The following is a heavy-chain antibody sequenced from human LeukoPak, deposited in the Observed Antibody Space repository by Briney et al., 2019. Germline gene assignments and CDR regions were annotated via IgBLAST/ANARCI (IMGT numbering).Heavy chain of an antibody. CDR1: GFTSSSYA. CDR3: AKDLWGGTEEYYYDSSGYYPGTFDY. Sequence: GGSMRLSCAASGFTSSSYAMSWVRQAPGEGLEWVSAFSGSGGRTYYADSVKGRFTISRDNSKNTLYLQMNSLRAEDTAVYYCAKDLWGGTEEYYYDSSGYYPGTFDYWGQGTLVTVSS. CDR2: FSGSGGRT. V-gene: IGHV3-23*01. D-gene: IGHD3-22*01. J-gene: IGHJ4*02.